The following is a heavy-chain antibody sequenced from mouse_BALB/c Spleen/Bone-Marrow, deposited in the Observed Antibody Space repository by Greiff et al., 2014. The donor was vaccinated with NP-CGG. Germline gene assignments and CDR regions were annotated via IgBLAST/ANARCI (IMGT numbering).Heavy chain of an antibody. CDR1: GFNIKDTY. CDR2: IDPANGNT. CDR3: ASYDYGYYFDY. Sequence: VQLKESGAEPVKPGASVKLSCTASGFNIKDTYMHWVKQRPEQGLEWIGRIDPANGNTKYDPKFQGKATITADTSSNTAYLQLSSLTSEDTAVYYCASYDYGYYFDYWGQGTTLTVSS. D-gene: IGHD2-4*01. J-gene: IGHJ2*01. V-gene: IGHV14-3*02.